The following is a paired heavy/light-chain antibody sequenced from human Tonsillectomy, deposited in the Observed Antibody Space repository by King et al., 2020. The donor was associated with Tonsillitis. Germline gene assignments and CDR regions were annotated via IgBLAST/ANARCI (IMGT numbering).Heavy chain of an antibody. CDR2: IYYSGSA. CDR3: ARNYDSSGYLDY. V-gene: IGHV4-39*01. CDR1: GGSINISIYY. J-gene: IGHJ4*02. D-gene: IGHD3-22*01. Sequence: QLQLQESGPGLVKPSETLSLTCTVSGGSINISIYYWAWIRQPPGKGLEWIGSIYYSGSAYYNPSLKSRVTISVDTSKNQFSLRLRSVTAADTAVYYCARNYDSSGYLDYWGQGTLVTVSS.
Light chain of an antibody. Sequence: DIQMTQSPSSLSASVGDRVTITCQASQDITNYLNWYQQKPGKAPKLLIYDASNLQTGVPSRFSGSGSGTDFTFTISSLQPEDIATYYCQQYENLPLTFGGGTKVQIK. CDR1: QDITNY. J-gene: IGKJ4*01. CDR2: DAS. V-gene: IGKV1-33*01. CDR3: QQYENLPLT.